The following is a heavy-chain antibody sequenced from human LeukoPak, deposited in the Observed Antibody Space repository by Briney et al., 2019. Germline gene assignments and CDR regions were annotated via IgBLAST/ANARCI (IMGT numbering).Heavy chain of an antibody. Sequence: GGSLRLSCAASGFTFSSYGMNWVRQAPGKGPEWVSYISSGSSTIYYADSVKGRFTISRDNVKNSLYLQMNSLRDEDTAVYYCARPQRSGSYPYDYWGQGTLVTVSS. D-gene: IGHD1-26*01. CDR3: ARPQRSGSYPYDY. J-gene: IGHJ4*02. CDR1: GFTFSSYG. V-gene: IGHV3-48*02. CDR2: ISSGSSTI.